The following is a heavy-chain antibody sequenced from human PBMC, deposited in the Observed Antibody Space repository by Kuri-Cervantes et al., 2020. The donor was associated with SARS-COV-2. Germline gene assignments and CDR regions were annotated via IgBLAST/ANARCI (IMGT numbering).Heavy chain of an antibody. CDR2: IYYGGST. D-gene: IGHD4-23*01. J-gene: IGHJ6*04. Sequence: SETLSLTCTVSGGSISSHYWSWIRQPPGKGLEWIGYIYYGGSTNYNPSLKSRVTISVDTSKNQFSLKLSSVTAADTAVYYCARPGGFLDVWGKGTTVTVSS. CDR3: ARPGGFLDV. V-gene: IGHV4-59*11. CDR1: GGSISSHY.